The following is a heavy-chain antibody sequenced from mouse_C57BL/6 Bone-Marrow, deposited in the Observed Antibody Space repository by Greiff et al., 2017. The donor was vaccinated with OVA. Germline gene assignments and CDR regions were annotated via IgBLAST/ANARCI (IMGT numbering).Heavy chain of an antibody. Sequence: EVQVVESGGGLVKPGGSLKLSCAASGFTFSDYGMHWVRQAPEKGLEWVAYISSGSSTIYYADTVKGRFTISRDNAKNTLFLQMTSLRSEDTAMYYCARSLRLPSAYWGQGTLVTVSA. CDR1: GFTFSDYG. CDR2: ISSGSSTI. CDR3: ARSLRLPSAY. J-gene: IGHJ3*01. V-gene: IGHV5-17*01. D-gene: IGHD3-2*02.